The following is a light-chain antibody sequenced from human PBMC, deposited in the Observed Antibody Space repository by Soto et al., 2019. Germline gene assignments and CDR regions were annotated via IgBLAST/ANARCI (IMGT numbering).Light chain of an antibody. CDR3: QQLHTYPLT. CDR1: QGINSF. CDR2: AAS. Sequence: DIQLTQSPSFLSASVGDRVTVTCRASQGINSFLAWYQQKPGKAPQLLIYAASTFQSGVPSRFSGSGSGTEFTLTISSLQHEDFATYYCQQLHTYPLTFGGGTRVETK. J-gene: IGKJ4*01. V-gene: IGKV1-9*01.